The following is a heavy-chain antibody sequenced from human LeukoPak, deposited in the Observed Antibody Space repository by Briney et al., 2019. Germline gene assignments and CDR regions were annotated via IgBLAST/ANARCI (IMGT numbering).Heavy chain of an antibody. CDR3: AKDAQRKLLWFGGNNWFDP. J-gene: IGHJ5*02. D-gene: IGHD3-10*01. Sequence: GGSLRLSCAASGFTFSSYSMNWVRQAPGKGLEWVSSISSSSSYIYYADSVKGRFTISRDNAKNSLYLQMNSLRAEDTAVYYCAKDAQRKLLWFGGNNWFDPWGQGTLVTVSS. V-gene: IGHV3-21*04. CDR1: GFTFSSYS. CDR2: ISSSSSYI.